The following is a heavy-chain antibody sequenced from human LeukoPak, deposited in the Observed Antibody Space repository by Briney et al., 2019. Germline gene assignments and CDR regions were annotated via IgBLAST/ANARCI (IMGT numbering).Heavy chain of an antibody. Sequence: PGGSLRLSCAASGFTFSSYSMNWVRQAPGKGLEWVSSISSSSSYIYYADSVKGRFTISRDNAKNSLYLQMNSLRADDTALYYCAKALRTYHDALDIWGQGTMVTVSS. D-gene: IGHD3-22*01. CDR3: AKALRTYHDALDI. CDR1: GFTFSSYS. V-gene: IGHV3-21*04. J-gene: IGHJ3*02. CDR2: ISSSSSYI.